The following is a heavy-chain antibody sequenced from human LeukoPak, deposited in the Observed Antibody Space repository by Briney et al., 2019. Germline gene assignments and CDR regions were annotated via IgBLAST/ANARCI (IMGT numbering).Heavy chain of an antibody. Sequence: SETLSLTCTVSGDSINTDHYWSWIRQTPGKGLEWIGYIYSRGTTHYNPSLTGRVTISLDTSKNQFSLNLRSVTAADTALYSCARADGRNDWYFFDSWGQGILVTVSS. D-gene: IGHD3-9*01. V-gene: IGHV4-59*11. CDR3: ARADGRNDWYFFDS. CDR2: IYSRGTT. J-gene: IGHJ4*02. CDR1: GDSINTDHY.